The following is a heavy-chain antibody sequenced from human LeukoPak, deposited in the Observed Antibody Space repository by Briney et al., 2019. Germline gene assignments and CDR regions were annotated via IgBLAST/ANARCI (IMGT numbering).Heavy chain of an antibody. D-gene: IGHD3-9*01. V-gene: IGHV1-8*01. J-gene: IGHJ4*02. CDR1: GYTFTSYD. CDR3: ARGGGYHDILAGYYILLDY. CDR2: MNTNSGNT. Sequence: GASVRVSCKASGYTFTSYDINWVRQAPGQGLEWRGWMNTNSGNTGYAQKFQGRVTMTSNTAINTAYMERSSLRSDDTAVYYCARGGGYHDILAGYYILLDYWGQGTLVTVSS.